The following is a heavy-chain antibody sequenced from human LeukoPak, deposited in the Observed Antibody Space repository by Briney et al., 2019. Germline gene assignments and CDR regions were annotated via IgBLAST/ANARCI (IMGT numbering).Heavy chain of an antibody. D-gene: IGHD4-11*01. CDR3: ARDGGHPLTSYYRAY. V-gene: IGHV3-23*01. J-gene: IGHJ4*02. CDR1: GFTFYTYA. CDR2: IIGSGGNT. Sequence: GGPLRLSCAASGFTFYTYAMTWVRQAPGKGLEWVSTIIGSGGNTFYADSVKGRLTISRDNSKNTLPLKLTSLRAEDTGIYFCARDGGHPLTSYYRAYWGQGTLVTVSS.